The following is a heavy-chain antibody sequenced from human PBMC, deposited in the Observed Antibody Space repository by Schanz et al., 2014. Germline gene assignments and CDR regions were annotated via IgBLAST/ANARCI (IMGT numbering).Heavy chain of an antibody. D-gene: IGHD6-25*01. CDR2: ISYRGST. J-gene: IGHJ5*02. V-gene: IGHV4-31*03. CDR1: GGSASSVGDY. Sequence: QAQLQESGPGLVKPSQTLSLTCTVSGGSASSVGDYWSRIRQHPGKGLEWIGLISYRGSTYYNPPLKSRGTITRDTSKNQFSLTLTSVTAADTAVYYCAREPLSGYNWFDPWGQGSLVTVSS. CDR3: AREPLSGYNWFDP.